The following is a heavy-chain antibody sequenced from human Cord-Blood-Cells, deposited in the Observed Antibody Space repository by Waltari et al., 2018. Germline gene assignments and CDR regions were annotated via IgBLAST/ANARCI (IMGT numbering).Heavy chain of an antibody. J-gene: IGHJ5*02. Sequence: QVQLQQWGAGLLKPSETLSLTCAVYGGSFSGYYWSWIRQPPGKGLEWIGEINHSGSTNYTPSLKSRVTISVDTSKTQFSLKLSSVSAADTAVYYCASYGSGSYRSWFDPWGQGTLVTVSS. CDR3: ASYGSGSYRSWFDP. D-gene: IGHD3-10*01. CDR1: GGSFSGYY. CDR2: INHSGST. V-gene: IGHV4-34*01.